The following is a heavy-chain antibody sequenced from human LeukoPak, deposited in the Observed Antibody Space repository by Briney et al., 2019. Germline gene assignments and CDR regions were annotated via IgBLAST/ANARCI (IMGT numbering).Heavy chain of an antibody. J-gene: IGHJ5*02. CDR2: INPSGLST. CDR3: ARGGSYSYNWLDT. V-gene: IGHV1-46*01. Sequence: ASVKVSCKASGYTFTSYGISWVRQAPGQGLEWMGIINPSGLSTSYAQKFQGRVTMTRDTSTSIVYMELSSLRSEDTAVYYCARGGSYSYNWLDTWGQGTLVTVSS. CDR1: GYTFTSYG. D-gene: IGHD1-26*01.